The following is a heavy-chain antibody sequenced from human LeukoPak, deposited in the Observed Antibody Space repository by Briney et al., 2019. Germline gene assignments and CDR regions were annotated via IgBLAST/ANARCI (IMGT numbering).Heavy chain of an antibody. Sequence: ASVKVSCKASGYTYSRYGISWVRQAPGQGLEWMGWISGYNGHTKYAQKVQGRVTMSTDTSTSTVYMELRSLISDDTGVYYCARGQTNRLLWVGELVSNINPFDYWGQGTLVTVSS. V-gene: IGHV1-18*01. CDR3: ARGQTNRLLWVGELVSNINPFDY. J-gene: IGHJ4*02. D-gene: IGHD3-10*01. CDR1: GYTYSRYG. CDR2: ISGYNGHT.